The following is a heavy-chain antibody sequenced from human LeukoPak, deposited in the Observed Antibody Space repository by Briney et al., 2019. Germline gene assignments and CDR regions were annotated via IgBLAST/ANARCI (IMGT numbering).Heavy chain of an antibody. CDR1: GFTFSSYW. J-gene: IGHJ4*02. CDR3: ARDGLGYCSSTSCYTETTFDY. D-gene: IGHD2-2*02. V-gene: IGHV3-7*01. Sequence: GGSLRLSCAASGFTFSSYWMSWVRQAPGKGLEWVANIKQDGSEKYCVDSVKGRFTISRDNAKNSLYLQMNSLRDTAVYYCARDGLGYCSSTSCYTETTFDYWGQGTLVTVSS. CDR2: IKQDGSEK.